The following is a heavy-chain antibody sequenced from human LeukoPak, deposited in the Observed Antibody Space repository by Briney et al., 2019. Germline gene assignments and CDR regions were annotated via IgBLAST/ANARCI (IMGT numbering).Heavy chain of an antibody. CDR2: VYSDGNT. Sequence: GGSLRLSCAASGFSVTSRYMTWVRQAPGKGLEWVSVVYSDGNTYYGDSVKGRFTISRDNSKNTVYLRMNSLRAEDTAVYYCASSTWDDWGQGTLVTVSS. CDR1: GFSVTSRY. D-gene: IGHD6-13*01. J-gene: IGHJ4*02. V-gene: IGHV3-66*01. CDR3: ASSTWDD.